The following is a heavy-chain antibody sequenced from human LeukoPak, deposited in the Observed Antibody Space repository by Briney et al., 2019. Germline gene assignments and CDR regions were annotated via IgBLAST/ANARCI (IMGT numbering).Heavy chain of an antibody. CDR1: GFTFSSYA. CDR2: ISYDGSNK. V-gene: IGHV3-30-3*01. D-gene: IGHD6-13*01. Sequence: GGSLRLSCAASGFTFSSYATHWVRQAPGKGLEWVAVISYDGSNKYYADSVKGRFTISRDNSKNTLYLQMNSLRAEDTAVYYCARAGDSSSWYYFDYWGQGTLVTVSS. CDR3: ARAGDSSSWYYFDY. J-gene: IGHJ4*02.